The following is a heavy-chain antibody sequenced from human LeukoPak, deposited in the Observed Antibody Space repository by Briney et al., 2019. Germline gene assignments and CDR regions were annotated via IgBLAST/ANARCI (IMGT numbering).Heavy chain of an antibody. J-gene: IGHJ4*02. CDR1: GFTFSNYW. D-gene: IGHD5-24*01. CDR3: ARDRRRDGYNFQDY. CDR2: IKQDGSEK. Sequence: GGSLRLSCAASGFTFSNYWMSWVRQAPGKGLEWVANIKQDGSEKFYVDSVKGRFTISRDNAKNSLYLQMKGLRAEDTAVYYCARDRRRDGYNFQDYWGQGTLVTVSS. V-gene: IGHV3-7*04.